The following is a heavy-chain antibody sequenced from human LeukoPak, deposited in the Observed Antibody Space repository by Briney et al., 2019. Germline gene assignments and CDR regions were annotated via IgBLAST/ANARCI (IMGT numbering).Heavy chain of an antibody. J-gene: IGHJ4*02. D-gene: IGHD1-7*01. CDR1: GFTFSSYW. V-gene: IGHV3-74*01. CDR2: LNSDGSST. Sequence: GGSLRLSCAASGFTFSSYWMHWVRQAPGKGLVWVSRLNSDGSSTSYADSVKGRFTISRDNAETTLHLQMNSLGAEDTAVYYCARASNRNSINFDYWGQGALVTVSS. CDR3: ARASNRNSINFDY.